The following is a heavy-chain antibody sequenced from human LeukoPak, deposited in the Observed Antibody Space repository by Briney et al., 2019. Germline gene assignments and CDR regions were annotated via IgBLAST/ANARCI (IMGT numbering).Heavy chain of an antibody. V-gene: IGHV3-7*01. J-gene: IGHJ4*02. Sequence: GGSLRLSCAASGFTFSSYWMSWVRQAPGKGLEWVANIKQDGSEKYYVDSMKGRFTISRDNAKNSLYLQMSSLRAEDTAVYYCARDKKVDYGDYVGFDYWGQGTLVTVSS. CDR1: GFTFSSYW. D-gene: IGHD4-17*01. CDR2: IKQDGSEK. CDR3: ARDKKVDYGDYVGFDY.